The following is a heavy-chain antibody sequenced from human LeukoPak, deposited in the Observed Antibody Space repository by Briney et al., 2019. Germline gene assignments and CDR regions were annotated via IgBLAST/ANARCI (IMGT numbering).Heavy chain of an antibody. V-gene: IGHV4-34*01. J-gene: IGHJ4*02. CDR1: GGSFSGYY. D-gene: IGHD2-15*01. CDR3: ARARRVAATPIASNFDY. Sequence: SETLSLTCAVYGGSFSGYYWSWIRQPPGKGLEWIGEINHSGSTNYNPSLKSRVTISVDTSKNQFSLKLSSVTAADTAVYYCARARRVAATPIASNFDYWGQGTLVTVSS. CDR2: INHSGST.